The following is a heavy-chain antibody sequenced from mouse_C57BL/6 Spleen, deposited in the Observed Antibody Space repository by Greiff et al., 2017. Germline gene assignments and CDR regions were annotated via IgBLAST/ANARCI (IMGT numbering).Heavy chain of an antibody. CDR3: ARWVTTVVEVGY. Sequence: QVQLQQPGAELVKPGASVKMSCKASGYTFTSYWITWVKQRPGQGLEWIGDIYPGSGSTNYNEKFKSKATLTVDTSSSTSYMQLSSLTSEDSAVYCCARWVTTVVEVGYWGQGTTLTVSS. D-gene: IGHD1-1*01. CDR1: GYTFTSYW. J-gene: IGHJ2*01. V-gene: IGHV1-55*01. CDR2: IYPGSGST.